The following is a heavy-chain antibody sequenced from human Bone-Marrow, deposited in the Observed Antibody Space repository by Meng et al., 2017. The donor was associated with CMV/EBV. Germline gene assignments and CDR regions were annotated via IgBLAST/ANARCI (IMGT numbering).Heavy chain of an antibody. CDR2: INPSGGST. Sequence: ASVKVSCKASGYTFTSYYMHWVRQAPGQGLERMGIINPSGGSTSYAQKFQSRVTMTRDTSTSTVYMEPSSLRTEDTAVEYGASVSQGGCSTTSCYTNRMDVWGQGTTVTGSS. CDR3: ASVSQGGCSTTSCYTNRMDV. D-gene: IGHD2-2*02. J-gene: IGHJ6*01. V-gene: IGHV1-46*01. CDR1: GYTFTSYY.